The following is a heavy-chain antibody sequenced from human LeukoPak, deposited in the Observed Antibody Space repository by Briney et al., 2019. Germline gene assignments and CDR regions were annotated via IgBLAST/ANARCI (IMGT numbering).Heavy chain of an antibody. CDR1: GYSISSSYY. CDR3: ARAPRDSSSSNYMRRFDY. V-gene: IGHV4-38-2*01. CDR2: ISHSGTT. J-gene: IGHJ4*02. Sequence: SETLSLTCAVSGYSISSSYYWGWIRQPPGKGLEWIGTISHSGTTFYNSSLQTRVTMSVDTSKNQFSLKLSSVTAADTAVYYCARAPRDSSSSNYMRRFDYWGQGTLVTVSS. D-gene: IGHD3-22*01.